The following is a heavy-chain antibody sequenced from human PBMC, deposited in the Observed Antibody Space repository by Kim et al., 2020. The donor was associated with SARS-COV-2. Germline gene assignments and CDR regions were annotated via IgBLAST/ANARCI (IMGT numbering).Heavy chain of an antibody. Sequence: GGSLRLSCAASGFTFSSYEMNWVRQAPGKGLEWVSYISSSGSTIYYADSVKGRFTISRDNAKNSLYLQMNSLRAEDTAVYYCAREHCSSTSCYRAAAGPIDYCGQGTLVTVSS. J-gene: IGHJ4*02. CDR1: GFTFSSYE. D-gene: IGHD2-2*01. CDR2: ISSSGSTI. CDR3: AREHCSSTSCYRAAAGPIDY. V-gene: IGHV3-48*03.